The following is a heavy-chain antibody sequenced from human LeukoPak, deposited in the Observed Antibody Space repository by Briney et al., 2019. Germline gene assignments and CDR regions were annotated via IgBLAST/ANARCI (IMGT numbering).Heavy chain of an antibody. D-gene: IGHD6-13*01. CDR2: IKQDGSEK. CDR3: ATSTAAAGTD. V-gene: IGHV3-7*03. Sequence: PGGSLRLSCAASGFIFTNYFMSWVRQAPGKGLKWVANIKQDGSEKYYVDSVKGRFTISRDNAQNSLYLQMNSLGAEDTAIYYCATSTAAAGTDWGQGTLVTVSS. J-gene: IGHJ4*02. CDR1: GFIFTNYF.